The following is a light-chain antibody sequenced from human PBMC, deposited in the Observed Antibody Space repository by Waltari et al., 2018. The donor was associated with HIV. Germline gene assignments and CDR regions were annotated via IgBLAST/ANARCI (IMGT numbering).Light chain of an antibody. J-gene: IGLJ3*02. Sequence: QSALTQPASVSGSPGQSITISCTGTSSDVGGYDYVSWYQQDPGKAPKVIIYDVSKRPSGVSNRFSGSKSGHTASLTISGLQAEDEADYYCSSYTTGSTLVFGGGTTVTVL. CDR2: DVS. CDR1: SSDVGGYDY. V-gene: IGLV2-14*01. CDR3: SSYTTGSTLV.